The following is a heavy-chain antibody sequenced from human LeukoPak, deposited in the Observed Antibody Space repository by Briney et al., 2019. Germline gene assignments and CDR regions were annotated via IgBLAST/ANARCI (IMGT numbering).Heavy chain of an antibody. CDR1: GFTFRSYW. D-gene: IGHD3-22*01. Sequence: PGGSLRLSCAASGFTFRSYWMSWVRQAPGKGLEWVSSITSSSIYTNYAESVKGRFTISRDNAKNSLYLQMNSLRAEDTAVYYCAREVVLDYWGQGTLVTVSS. CDR3: AREVVLDY. V-gene: IGHV3-21*01. J-gene: IGHJ4*02. CDR2: ITSSSIYT.